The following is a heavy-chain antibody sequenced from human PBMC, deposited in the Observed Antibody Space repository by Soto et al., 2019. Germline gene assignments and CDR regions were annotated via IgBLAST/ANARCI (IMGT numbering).Heavy chain of an antibody. CDR2: IDWDDDK. CDR1: GFSLSTSGMC. D-gene: IGHD6-19*01. V-gene: IGHV2-70*01. CDR3: ARIPGYSSGCNYYYGMDV. Sequence: SGPTLVNPTQTLTLTCTFSGFSLSTSGMCVSWIRQPPGKALEWLALIDWDDDKYYSTSLKTRLTISKDTSKNQVVLTMTNMDPVDTATYYCARIPGYSSGCNYYYGMDVWGQGTTGTVS. J-gene: IGHJ6*02.